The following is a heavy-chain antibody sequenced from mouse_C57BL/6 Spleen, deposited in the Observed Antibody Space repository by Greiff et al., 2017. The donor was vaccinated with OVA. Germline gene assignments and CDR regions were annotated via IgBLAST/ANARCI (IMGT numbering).Heavy chain of an antibody. CDR3: ARYDGNYGQAWFAY. V-gene: IGHV7-3*01. CDR1: GFTFTASY. D-gene: IGHD2-1*01. Sequence: EVKLVESGGGLVQPGGSLSLSCAASGFTFTASYMSWVRQPPGTALEWLGFIRNKANGNTTESSAYVQGRFTISRDNSQSILYLQMNALRAEDSATYYCARYDGNYGQAWFAYWGQGTLVTVSA. J-gene: IGHJ3*01. CDR2: IRNKANGNTT.